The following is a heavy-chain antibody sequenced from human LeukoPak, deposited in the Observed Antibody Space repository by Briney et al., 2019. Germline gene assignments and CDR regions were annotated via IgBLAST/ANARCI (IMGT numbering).Heavy chain of an antibody. V-gene: IGHV3-11*04. CDR3: AREKMVVAAGWFDP. Sequence: GSLRLSCAASGFTFSDSYMTWVRQAPGKGVEWVAYISGSGHDINYSDSVKGRFTISRDNAKNSLYLQMSSLRVEDTAVYYCAREKMVVAAGWFDPWGQGTLVTVSS. D-gene: IGHD2-15*01. CDR1: GFTFSDSY. J-gene: IGHJ5*02. CDR2: ISGSGHDI.